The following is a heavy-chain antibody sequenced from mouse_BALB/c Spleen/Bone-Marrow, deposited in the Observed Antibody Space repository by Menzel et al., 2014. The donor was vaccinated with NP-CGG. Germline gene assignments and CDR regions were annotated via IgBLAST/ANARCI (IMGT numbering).Heavy chain of an antibody. CDR1: GYAFTNYL. CDR3: ARSTTVKDYFDY. CDR2: INPGSGGS. Sequence: QVQLQQPGAELVRPGTSVKVSCKASGYAFTNYLIEWVKQRPGQGLEWIGVINPGSGGSNNNEKFKGKATLTADKSSSTAYMQLSSLTSDDSAVYFCARSTTVKDYFDYWGQGTALTVSS. J-gene: IGHJ2*01. V-gene: IGHV1-54*01. D-gene: IGHD1-1*01.